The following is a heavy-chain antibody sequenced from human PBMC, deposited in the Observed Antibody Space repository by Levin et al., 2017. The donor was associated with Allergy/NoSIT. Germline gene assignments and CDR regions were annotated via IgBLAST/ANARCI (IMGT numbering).Heavy chain of an antibody. J-gene: IGHJ4*02. CDR2: INHSGST. Sequence: SQTLSLPCAVYGGSFSGYYWSWIRPPPGKGLEWIGEINHSGSTNYNPSLKSRVTISVDTSKNQFSLKLSSVTAADTAVYYCARDSGDILTGYYNDYWGQGTLVTVSS. V-gene: IGHV4-34*01. D-gene: IGHD3-9*01. CDR1: GGSFSGYY. CDR3: ARDSGDILTGYYNDY.